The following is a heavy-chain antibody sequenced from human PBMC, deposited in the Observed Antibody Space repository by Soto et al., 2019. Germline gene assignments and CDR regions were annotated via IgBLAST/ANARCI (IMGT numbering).Heavy chain of an antibody. Sequence: EGQLLESGGGLVQPGGSLRLSCAASGFTFSTYTMHWVRQAPGKGLEWVSGVSGGDGSTYYADSLKGRFSISRDNAKNTVDLQINSLTAEDTAVYYCTTQGYYWYFDIWGRGTLVTVS. CDR1: GFTFSTYT. J-gene: IGHJ2*01. D-gene: IGHD5-12*01. V-gene: IGHV3-23*01. CDR3: TTQGYYWYFDI. CDR2: VSGGDGST.